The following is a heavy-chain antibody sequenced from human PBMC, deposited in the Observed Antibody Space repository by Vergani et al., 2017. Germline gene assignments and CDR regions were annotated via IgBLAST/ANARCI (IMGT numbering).Heavy chain of an antibody. V-gene: IGHV3-9*01. CDR3: VKDIAAAGNYWYFDL. CDR1: GFTFDDYA. CDR2: INWNSDGI. J-gene: IGHJ2*01. D-gene: IGHD6-13*01. Sequence: EVQLVESGGGLVQPGRSLRLSCAASGFTFDDYAMHWFRQAPGKGLEWVSGINWNSDGIAYADSVKGRFTISRDNAKNSLYLQMNSLRAEDTALYYCVKDIAAAGNYWYFDLWGRGTLVTVSS.